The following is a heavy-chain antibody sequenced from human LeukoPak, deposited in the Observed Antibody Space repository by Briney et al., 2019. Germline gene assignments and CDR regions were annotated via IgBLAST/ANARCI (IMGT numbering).Heavy chain of an antibody. Sequence: GGSLRLSCAASGFTFSDYYMSWIRQAPGRGLEWVSYISSSGSPINYADSVKGRFTISRDNAKNSLYLQMNSLRAEDTAVYHCARDRDYYDSSGPPDYWGQGTLVTVSS. D-gene: IGHD3-22*01. CDR1: GFTFSDYY. CDR2: ISSSGSPI. CDR3: ARDRDYYDSSGPPDY. J-gene: IGHJ4*02. V-gene: IGHV3-11*01.